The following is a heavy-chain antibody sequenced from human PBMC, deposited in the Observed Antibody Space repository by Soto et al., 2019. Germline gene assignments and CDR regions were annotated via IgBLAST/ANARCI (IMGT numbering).Heavy chain of an antibody. J-gene: IGHJ4*02. CDR3: AAKGHSSGWYADDY. V-gene: IGHV1-8*01. CDR2: MNPNSGNT. Sequence: GASVKFSCKASGYTFTRYDINWVRQATGQGLEWMGWMNPNSGNTGYAQKFQGRVTMTRNTSISTGYMELSSLRSEDTAVYYCAAKGHSSGWYADDYWGQGTLVTVSS. CDR1: GYTFTRYD. D-gene: IGHD6-19*01.